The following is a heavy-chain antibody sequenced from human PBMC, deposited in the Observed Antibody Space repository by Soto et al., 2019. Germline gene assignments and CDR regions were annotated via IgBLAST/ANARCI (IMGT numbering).Heavy chain of an antibody. Sequence: EVQLVESGGGLVQPGGSLRLSCAASGFTFSSYSMNWVRQAPGKGLEWVSYISSSSSTIYYADSVKGRFTISRDNANNSLYLQMNSLRAEDTAVYYCATLPQIYGSGSDIDYWGQGTLVTVSS. CDR1: GFTFSSYS. CDR2: ISSSSSTI. CDR3: ATLPQIYGSGSDIDY. D-gene: IGHD3-10*01. J-gene: IGHJ4*02. V-gene: IGHV3-48*01.